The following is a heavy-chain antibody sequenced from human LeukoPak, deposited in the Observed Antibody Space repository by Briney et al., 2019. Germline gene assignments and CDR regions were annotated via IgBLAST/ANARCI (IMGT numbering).Heavy chain of an antibody. J-gene: IGHJ3*02. CDR1: GFTFSSYT. CDR3: AKQWRGTGDAFDI. D-gene: IGHD3/OR15-3a*01. CDR2: ISGSGVST. V-gene: IGHV3-23*01. Sequence: GGSLTLFCAASGFTFSSYTMSWVRQAPGKGLEWVSSISGSGVSTYYADYVKGRFTLSRDNSKNTLYLQINSLRAEDTAVYYCAKQWRGTGDAFDIWGQGTLVTVSS.